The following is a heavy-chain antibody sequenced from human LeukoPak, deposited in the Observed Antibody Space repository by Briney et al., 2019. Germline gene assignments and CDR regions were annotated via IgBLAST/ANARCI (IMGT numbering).Heavy chain of an antibody. CDR2: ISWNSDNT. CDR1: GFTFDGYA. D-gene: IGHD4-11*01. J-gene: IGHJ6*03. CDR3: AKDSNSNYIYYMDV. Sequence: GGSLRLSCAASGFTFDGYAMHWVRQVPGKGLEWVSGISWNSDNTGYADSVKGRFTISRDNAKNSPYLQMNSLRAEDMALYYCAKDSNSNYIYYMDVWGKGTTVTVSS. V-gene: IGHV3-9*03.